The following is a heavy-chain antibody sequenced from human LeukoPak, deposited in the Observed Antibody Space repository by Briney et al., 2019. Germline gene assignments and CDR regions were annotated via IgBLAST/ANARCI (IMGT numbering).Heavy chain of an antibody. CDR2: IYYSGST. Sequence: SETLSPTCTVSGGSISSSSYYWGWIRQPPGKGLEWIGSIYYSGSTYYNPSLKSRVTISVDTSKNQFSLKLSSVTAADTAVYYCARTNIAPFDYWGQGTLVTVSS. J-gene: IGHJ4*02. V-gene: IGHV4-39*01. CDR1: GGSISSSSYY. D-gene: IGHD5-12*01. CDR3: ARTNIAPFDY.